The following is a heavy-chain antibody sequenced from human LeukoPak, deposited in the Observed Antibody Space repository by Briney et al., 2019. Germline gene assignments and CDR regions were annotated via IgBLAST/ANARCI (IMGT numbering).Heavy chain of an antibody. V-gene: IGHV4-61*01. D-gene: IGHD4-17*01. CDR2: IYYSGST. CDR1: GGSVSSGSYY. CDR3: ARDNYGPDAFDI. J-gene: IGHJ3*02. Sequence: SETLPLTCTVSGGSVSSGSYYWSWIRQPPGKGLEWIGYIYYSGSTNYNPSLKSRVTISVDTSKNQFSLKLSSVTAADTAVYYCARDNYGPDAFDIWGQGTMVTVSS.